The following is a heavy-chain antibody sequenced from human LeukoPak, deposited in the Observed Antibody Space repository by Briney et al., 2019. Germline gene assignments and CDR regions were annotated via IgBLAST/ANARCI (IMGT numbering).Heavy chain of an antibody. CDR1: GGTFSSYA. J-gene: IGHJ4*02. CDR2: IIPIFGTA. V-gene: IGHV1-69*05. Sequence: GASVKVSCKASGGTFSSYAISWVRQAPGQGLEWMGGIIPIFGTANYAQKFQGRVTITTDESTSTAYMELSSLRSEDTAVYYCACYASFEWGYFDYWGQGTLVTVSS. CDR3: ACYASFEWGYFDY. D-gene: IGHD3-3*01.